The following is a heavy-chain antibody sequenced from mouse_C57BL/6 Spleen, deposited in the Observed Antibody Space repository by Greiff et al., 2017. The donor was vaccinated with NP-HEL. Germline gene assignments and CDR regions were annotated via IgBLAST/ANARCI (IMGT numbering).Heavy chain of an antibody. J-gene: IGHJ4*01. V-gene: IGHV1-53*01. Sequence: QVQLKQPGTELVKPGASVKLSCKASGYTFTSYWMHWVKQRPGQGLEWIGNINPSNGGTNYNEKFKSKATLTVDKSSSTAYMQLSSLTSEDSAVYYCARCGTTVVASPLYAMGYWGQGTSVTVSS. CDR2: INPSNGGT. CDR3: ARCGTTVVASPLYAMGY. D-gene: IGHD1-1*01. CDR1: GYTFTSYW.